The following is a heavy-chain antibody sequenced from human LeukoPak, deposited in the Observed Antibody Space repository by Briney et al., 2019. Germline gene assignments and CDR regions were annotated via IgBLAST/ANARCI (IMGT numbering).Heavy chain of an antibody. J-gene: IGHJ4*02. CDR1: GFTFSTYW. CDR2: IKEDGSEK. D-gene: IGHD6-19*01. CDR3: ARGRSDSGWYFDY. V-gene: IGHV3-7*01. Sequence: GGSLRLSCAASGFTFSTYWMSWVRQAPGKGLEWVANIKEDGSEKYYVDSVKGRFTISRDNAKNSLYLQVNSLRAEDTAVYYCARGRSDSGWYFDYWGQGTLVNVSS.